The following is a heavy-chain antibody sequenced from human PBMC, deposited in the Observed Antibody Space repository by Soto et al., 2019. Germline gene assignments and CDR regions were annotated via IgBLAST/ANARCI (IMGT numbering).Heavy chain of an antibody. J-gene: IGHJ4*02. Sequence: QVLLVQSGTEVKKPGASVRLSCQGSGYNFGSYTMHWVRQAPGRGLEWLGWINAGDGDTRYSPKLRGRVTITRDTSATTLFLALNSLTSEDTGVYFCASARQVSVVRAQPLLYGGQGTLVTVS. V-gene: IGHV1-3*01. CDR2: INAGDGDT. CDR1: GYNFGSYT. D-gene: IGHD6-6*01. CDR3: ASARQVSVVRAQPLLY.